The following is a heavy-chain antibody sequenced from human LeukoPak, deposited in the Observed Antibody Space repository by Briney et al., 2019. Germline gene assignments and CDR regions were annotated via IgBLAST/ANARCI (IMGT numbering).Heavy chain of an antibody. J-gene: IGHJ4*02. CDR2: ISWNSGGI. CDR1: GFTFDDYA. Sequence: GRSLRLSCAASGFTFDDYAMHWVRQAPGKGLEWVSGISWNSGGIGYADSVKGRFTISRDNDKHSLYLQMSSLRAEDTALYYCAKDIYSGDNGGGVYDYWGQGTLVTVSS. V-gene: IGHV3-9*01. D-gene: IGHD4-23*01. CDR3: AKDIYSGDNGGGVYDY.